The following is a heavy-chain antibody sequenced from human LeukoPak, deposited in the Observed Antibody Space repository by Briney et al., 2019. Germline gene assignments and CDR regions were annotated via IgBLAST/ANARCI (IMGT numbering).Heavy chain of an antibody. Sequence: PGGSLRLSCAASGFTFSSYAMSWVRQAPGKGLEWVSAISGSGGSTYYADSVKGRFTISRDNSKNTLYLQMNSLSAEDTAVYYCAKALAVYCDSTSCQHYFDYWGQGTLVTVSS. CDR1: GFTFSSYA. CDR3: AKALAVYCDSTSCQHYFDY. J-gene: IGHJ4*02. CDR2: ISGSGGST. D-gene: IGHD2-2*01. V-gene: IGHV3-23*01.